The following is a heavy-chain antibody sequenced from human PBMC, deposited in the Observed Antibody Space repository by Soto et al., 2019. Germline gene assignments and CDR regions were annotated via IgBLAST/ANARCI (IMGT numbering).Heavy chain of an antibody. CDR3: AKAQGCSSIRCYEDYYFYMDV. CDR1: GFIFSNYG. V-gene: IGHV3-30*18. Sequence: LVESGGGVVQPGRSLRLSCAASGFIFSNYGMHWVRQAPGKGLQWVAVISDDGNNKNYLDSVRGRFTVSRDNSKSTLFLEMNSLRAEDTAVYYCAKAQGCSSIRCYEDYYFYMDVWGKGTTVTVSS. CDR2: ISDDGNNK. J-gene: IGHJ6*03. D-gene: IGHD2-2*01.